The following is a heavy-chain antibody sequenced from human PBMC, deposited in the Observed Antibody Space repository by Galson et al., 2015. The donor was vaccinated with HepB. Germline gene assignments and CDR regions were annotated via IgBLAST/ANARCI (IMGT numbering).Heavy chain of an antibody. CDR3: ARVRGYSGYDELDY. CDR1: GFTFSDYY. CDR2: ISSSSSYT. D-gene: IGHD5-12*01. V-gene: IGHV3-11*05. Sequence: SLRLSCAASGFTFSDYYMSWIRQAPGKGLEWVSYISSSSSYTNYADSVKGRFTISRDNAKNSLYLQMNSLRAEDTAVYYCARVRGYSGYDELDYWGQGTLVTVSS. J-gene: IGHJ4*02.